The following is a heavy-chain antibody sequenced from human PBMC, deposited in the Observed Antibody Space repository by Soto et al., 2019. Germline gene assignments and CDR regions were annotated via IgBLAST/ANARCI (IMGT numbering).Heavy chain of an antibody. V-gene: IGHV1-3*01. J-gene: IGHJ3*02. CDR3: ARPKHDYDSSGYYSEADAFDI. CDR1: GYTFTSYG. Sequence: ASVKVSCKASGYTFTSYGISWVRQAPGQRLEWMGLINAGNGNTKYSQKFQGRVTITRDTSASTAYMELSSLRSEDTAVYYCARPKHDYDSSGYYSEADAFDIGGQGTMVTVSS. D-gene: IGHD3-22*01. CDR2: INAGNGNT.